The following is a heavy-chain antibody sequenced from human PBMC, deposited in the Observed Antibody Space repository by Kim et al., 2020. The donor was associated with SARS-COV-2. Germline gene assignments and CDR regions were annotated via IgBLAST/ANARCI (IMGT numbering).Heavy chain of an antibody. V-gene: IGHV6-1*01. CDR2: TYYRSKWYN. Sequence: SQTLSLTCAISGDSVSSNSAAWNWIRQSPSRGLEWLGRTYYRSKWYNDYAVSVKSRITINPDTSKNQFSLQLNSVTPEDTAVYYCARVNVVVPAAPDAIDPWGQGTLVTVSS. CDR1: GDSVSSNSAA. D-gene: IGHD2-2*01. CDR3: ARVNVVVPAAPDAIDP. J-gene: IGHJ5*02.